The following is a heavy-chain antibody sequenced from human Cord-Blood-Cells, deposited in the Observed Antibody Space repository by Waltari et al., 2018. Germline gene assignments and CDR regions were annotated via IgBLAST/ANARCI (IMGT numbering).Heavy chain of an antibody. V-gene: IGHV4-39*01. CDR3: ARLHTNDFWSGYYFDY. D-gene: IGHD3-3*01. J-gene: IGHJ4*02. CDR1: GGSISSSSYY. Sequence: QLQLQESGPGLVKPSETLSLTCTVSGGSISSSSYYWGWIRQPPGKGLEWIGSIYYMGSTYYNPSLKSRVTISVDTSKNQFSLKLSSVTAADTAVYYCARLHTNDFWSGYYFDYWGQGTLVTVSS. CDR2: IYYMGST.